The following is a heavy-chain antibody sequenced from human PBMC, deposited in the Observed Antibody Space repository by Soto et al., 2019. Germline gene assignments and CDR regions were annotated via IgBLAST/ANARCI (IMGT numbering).Heavy chain of an antibody. CDR3: ARGGWRQIDY. D-gene: IGHD3-3*01. Sequence: QVQLQESGPGLVKPSETLSLTCSVSGGSIGSYYWSWIRRPPGKGLEWIGCLYYSGSTNYNPSLKSRVTISVDTSKSQFSLKLSSVTAADTAVYYCARGGWRQIDYWGQGTLVTVSS. J-gene: IGHJ4*02. V-gene: IGHV4-59*08. CDR1: GGSIGSYY. CDR2: LYYSGST.